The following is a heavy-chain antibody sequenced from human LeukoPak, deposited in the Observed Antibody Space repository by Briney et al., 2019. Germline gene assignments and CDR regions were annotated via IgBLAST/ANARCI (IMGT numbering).Heavy chain of an antibody. CDR1: GFSFSDYL. CDR3: ARDPSCDY. CDR2: ITGSGNTI. J-gene: IGHJ4*02. D-gene: IGHD3-10*01. V-gene: IGHV3-11*04. Sequence: GVSLSLSCAACGFSFSDYLMDWVRQTPGKGLEWVSYITGSGNTIYYGDSVKGRFTIYRDNAKTSLYLEMNSLSVEDTAVYYCARDPSCDYWGQGTLVTVSS.